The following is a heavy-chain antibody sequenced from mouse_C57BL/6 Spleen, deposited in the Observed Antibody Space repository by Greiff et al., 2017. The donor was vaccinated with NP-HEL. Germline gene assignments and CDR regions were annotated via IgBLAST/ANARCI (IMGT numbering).Heavy chain of an antibody. D-gene: IGHD2-1*01. Sequence: EVKLMESGGGLVKPGGSLKLSCAASGFTFSSYAMSWVRQTPEKRLEWVATISDGGSYTYYPDNVKGRVTISRDNAKNNLYLQMSHLKSEDTAMYYCARSTEEYYFDYWGQGTTLTVSS. CDR3: ARSTEEYYFDY. CDR1: GFTFSSYA. CDR2: ISDGGSYT. V-gene: IGHV5-4*03. J-gene: IGHJ2*01.